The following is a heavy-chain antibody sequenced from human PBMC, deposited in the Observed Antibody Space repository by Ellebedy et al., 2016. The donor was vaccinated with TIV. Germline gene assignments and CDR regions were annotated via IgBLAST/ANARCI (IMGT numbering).Heavy chain of an antibody. CDR2: ISSSGSYI. CDR3: ARVEPFYCSSTSCKNLGSDY. Sequence: LSLTXAASGFTFNSYTMNWVRQAPGKGLEWVSSISSSGSYIYYADSVRGRFTISRDNAKNSLYLQMNSLRAEDTAVYYCARVEPFYCSSTSCKNLGSDYWGQGTLVTVSS. J-gene: IGHJ4*02. CDR1: GFTFNSYT. V-gene: IGHV3-21*01. D-gene: IGHD2-2*01.